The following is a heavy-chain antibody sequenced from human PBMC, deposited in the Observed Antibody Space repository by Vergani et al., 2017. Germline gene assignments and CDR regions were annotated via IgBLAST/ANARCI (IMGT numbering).Heavy chain of an antibody. V-gene: IGHV1-18*01. CDR3: AREGEGATVTTYLYFQH. J-gene: IGHJ1*01. CDR2: ISAYNGNT. D-gene: IGHD4-17*01. CDR1: GYTFTSYG. Sequence: QVQLVQSGAEVKKPGASVKVSCKASGYTFTSYGISWVRQAPGQGLEWMGWISAYNGNTNYAQKLQGRVTMTTDTSTSTAYMELRSLRSDDTAVYYSAREGEGATVTTYLYFQHWGQGTLVTVSS.